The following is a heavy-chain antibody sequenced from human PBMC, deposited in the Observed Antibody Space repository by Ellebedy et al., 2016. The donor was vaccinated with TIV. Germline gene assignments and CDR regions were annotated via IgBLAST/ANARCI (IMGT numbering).Heavy chain of an antibody. J-gene: IGHJ4*02. CDR2: VHHRGGT. CDR1: VPSITGYH. V-gene: IGHV4-34*01. D-gene: IGHD3-10*01. Sequence: SETLSLXXEIDVPSITGYHWAWVRQPPGKGLEWIGDVHHRGGTRYISSLKGRVTISLDASRKEFSLYITSLTAADTALYFCAKGSMVRGLAGWGQGTLVLVSS. CDR3: AKGSMVRGLAG.